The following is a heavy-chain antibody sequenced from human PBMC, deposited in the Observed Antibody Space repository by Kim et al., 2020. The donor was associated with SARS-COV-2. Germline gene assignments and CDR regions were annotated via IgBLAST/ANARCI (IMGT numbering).Heavy chain of an antibody. CDR3: ARARLRVLIVVDCFDY. D-gene: IGHD2-15*01. Sequence: SETLSLTCTVSGGSISSGGYYWSWIRQHPGKGLECIGYIYYSGSTYYNPSLKSRVTISVDTSKNQFSLKLSSVTAADTAVYYCARARLRVLIVVDCFDYWGQGTLVTVSS. CDR1: GGSISSGGYY. CDR2: IYYSGST. J-gene: IGHJ4*02. V-gene: IGHV4-31*03.